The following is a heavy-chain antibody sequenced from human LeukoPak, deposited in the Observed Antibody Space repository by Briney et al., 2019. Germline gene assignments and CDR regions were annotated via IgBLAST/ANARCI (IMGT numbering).Heavy chain of an antibody. J-gene: IGHJ4*02. CDR1: GYTFTGYY. V-gene: IGHV1-2*02. CDR3: ARGTIFGVVIAYYFDY. Sequence: ASVKVSCKASGYTFTGYYMHWVRQAPGQGLEWMGWINPNSGGTNYAQKFQGRVTMTRDTSISTAYMELSRLRSDDTAAYYCARGTIFGVVIAYYFDYWGQGTLVTVSS. D-gene: IGHD3-3*01. CDR2: INPNSGGT.